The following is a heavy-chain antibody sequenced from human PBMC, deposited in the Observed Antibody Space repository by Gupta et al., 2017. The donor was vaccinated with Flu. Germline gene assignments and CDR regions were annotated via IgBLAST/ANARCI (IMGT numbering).Heavy chain of an antibody. CDR3: AKDLIWYSSSWSTFDY. Sequence: EVQLVESGGVVVQPGGSLRLSCAASGFTFDDYTMHWVRQAPGKGLEWVSLISWDGGSTYYADSVKGRFTISRDNSKNSLYLQMNSLRTEDTALYYCAKDLIWYSSSWSTFDYWGQGTLVTVSS. CDR2: ISWDGGST. V-gene: IGHV3-43*01. CDR1: GFTFDDYT. D-gene: IGHD6-13*01. J-gene: IGHJ4*02.